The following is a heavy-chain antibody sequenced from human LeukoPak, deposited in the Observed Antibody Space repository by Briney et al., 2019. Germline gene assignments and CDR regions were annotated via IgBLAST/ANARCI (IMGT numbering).Heavy chain of an antibody. Sequence: SETLSITCTVSGGSISSSNWWVWIRQPPGKGLEWIGYIYHSGSTSYNPSLKSRVSMSLDTTKNQFSLRLSSVTAVDTAIYYCARKKDSSGYFSWGQGIQVTVSS. CDR1: GGSISSSNW. V-gene: IGHV4-28*01. D-gene: IGHD3-22*01. CDR2: IYHSGST. J-gene: IGHJ4*02. CDR3: ARKKDSSGYFS.